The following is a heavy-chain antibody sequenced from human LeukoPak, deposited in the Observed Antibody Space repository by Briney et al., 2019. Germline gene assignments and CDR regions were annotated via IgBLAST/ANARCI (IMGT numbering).Heavy chain of an antibody. Sequence: KPSETLSLTCTVSGGSISSSSYYWGWIRQPPGKGLEWIGSIYYSGSTYYNPSLKSRVTISVDTSKNQFSLKLSSVTAADTAVYYCARAGSKRKYDWFDPWGQGTLVTVSS. D-gene: IGHD1-26*01. J-gene: IGHJ5*02. CDR1: GGSISSSSYY. V-gene: IGHV4-39*01. CDR2: IYYSGST. CDR3: ARAGSKRKYDWFDP.